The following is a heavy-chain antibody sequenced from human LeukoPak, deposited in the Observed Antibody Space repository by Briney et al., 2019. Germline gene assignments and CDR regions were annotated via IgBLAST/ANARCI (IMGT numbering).Heavy chain of an antibody. D-gene: IGHD3-22*01. CDR1: GGSISSYY. CDR3: ARGREFAFYYDSSGYPH. CDR2: INHSGST. V-gene: IGHV4-34*01. J-gene: IGHJ4*02. Sequence: PSETLSLTCTVSGGSISSYYWSWIRQPPGKGLEWIGEINHSGSTNYNPSLKSRVTISVDTSKNQLSLKLSSVTAADTAVYYCARGREFAFYYDSSGYPHWGQGTLVTVSS.